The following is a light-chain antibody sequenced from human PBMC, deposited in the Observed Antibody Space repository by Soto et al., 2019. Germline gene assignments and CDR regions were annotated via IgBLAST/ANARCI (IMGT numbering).Light chain of an antibody. Sequence: EIVLTQSPGTLSLSPGERATLSCRASQSVSSGYLAWYQHKPGQAPRLLIFGASIRSAGIPDRFTGSGSGADFTLTISGLEPEDFAVYYCQQYGSSPRTFGQGTKVDIK. J-gene: IGKJ1*01. CDR2: GAS. CDR3: QQYGSSPRT. V-gene: IGKV3-20*01. CDR1: QSVSSGY.